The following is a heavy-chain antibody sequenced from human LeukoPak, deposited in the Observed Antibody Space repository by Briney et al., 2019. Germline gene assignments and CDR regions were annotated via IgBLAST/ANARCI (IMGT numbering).Heavy chain of an antibody. V-gene: IGHV1-2*02. J-gene: IGHJ4*02. CDR1: GYTFTGYY. Sequence: GASVKVSCKASGYTFTGYYMHWVRQAPGQGLEWMGWINPNSGGTNYAQKFQGRVTMTRDTSISTAYMELSRLRSDDTAVYYCAXXXXXXXXXKXTYYFDYWGQGTLVTVSS. CDR3: AXXXXXXXXXKXTYYFDY. CDR2: INPNSGGT.